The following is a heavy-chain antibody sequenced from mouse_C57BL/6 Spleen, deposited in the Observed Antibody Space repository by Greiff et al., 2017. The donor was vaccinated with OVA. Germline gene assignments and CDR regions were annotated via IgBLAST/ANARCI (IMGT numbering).Heavy chain of an antibody. CDR1: GYTFTSYW. V-gene: IGHV1-59*01. Sequence: QVQLQQPGAELVRPGPSVKLSCKASGYTFTSYWMHWVKQRPGQGLEWIGVIDPSDSYTNYNQKFKGKATLTVDTSSSTAYMQLSSLTSEDSAVYYCAVTTVVVGDYWGQGTTLTVSS. D-gene: IGHD1-1*01. CDR2: IDPSDSYT. J-gene: IGHJ2*01. CDR3: AVTTVVVGDY.